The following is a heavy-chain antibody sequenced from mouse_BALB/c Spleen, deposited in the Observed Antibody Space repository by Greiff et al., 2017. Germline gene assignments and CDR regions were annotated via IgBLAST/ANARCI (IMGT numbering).Heavy chain of an antibody. V-gene: IGHV1-20*02. D-gene: IGHD2-4*01. CDR2: INPYNGDT. CDR1: GYSFTGYF. CDR3: AREGAYYDYYYAMDY. Sequence: EVQLQQSGPELVKPGASVKISCKASGYSFTGYFMNWVMQSHGKSLEWIGRINPYNGDTFYNQKFKGKATLTVDKSSSTAHMELRSLASEDSAVYYCAREGAYYDYYYAMDYWGQGTSVTVSS. J-gene: IGHJ4*01.